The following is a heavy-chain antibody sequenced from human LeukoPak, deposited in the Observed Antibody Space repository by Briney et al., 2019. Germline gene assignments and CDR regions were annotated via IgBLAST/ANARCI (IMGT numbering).Heavy chain of an antibody. V-gene: IGHV4-59*01. CDR1: GGSIVSYY. Sequence: PSETLSLTCTVSGGSIVSYYWNWIRQPPGKGLEWIGYTYYTGITNYNPSLKSRVTISVDTSKNQFSLRLNSVTAADTAIYYCARIIPQTTDTGDFDYWGQGILVTVSS. J-gene: IGHJ4*02. CDR2: TYYTGIT. D-gene: IGHD1-14*01. CDR3: ARIIPQTTDTGDFDY.